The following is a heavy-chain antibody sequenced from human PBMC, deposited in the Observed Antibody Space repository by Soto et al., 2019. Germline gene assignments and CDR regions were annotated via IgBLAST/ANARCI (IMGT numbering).Heavy chain of an antibody. CDR2: INPNSGGT. D-gene: IGHD2-15*01. CDR3: ARYCSGGSCYSLDAFDI. V-gene: IGHV1-2*02. CDR1: GYTFTGYY. Sequence: ASVKVSCKASGYTFTGYYMHWVRQAPGQGLEWLGWINPNSGGTNYAQKFQGRVTMTRDTSISTAYMELSRLRSDDTAVYYCARYCSGGSCYSLDAFDIWGQGTMVTVSS. J-gene: IGHJ3*02.